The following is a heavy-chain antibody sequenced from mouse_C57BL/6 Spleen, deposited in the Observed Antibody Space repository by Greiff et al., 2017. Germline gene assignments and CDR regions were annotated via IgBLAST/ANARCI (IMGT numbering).Heavy chain of an antibody. Sequence: EVQRVESGGGLVKPGGSLKLSCAASGFTFSSYAMSWVRQTPEKRLEWVATISDGGSYTYYPDNVKGRFTISRDNAKNNLYLQMSHLKSEDTAMYYCASITPDYFDYWGQGTTLTVSS. CDR3: ASITPDYFDY. CDR2: ISDGGSYT. CDR1: GFTFSSYA. V-gene: IGHV5-4*01. J-gene: IGHJ2*01. D-gene: IGHD1-1*01.